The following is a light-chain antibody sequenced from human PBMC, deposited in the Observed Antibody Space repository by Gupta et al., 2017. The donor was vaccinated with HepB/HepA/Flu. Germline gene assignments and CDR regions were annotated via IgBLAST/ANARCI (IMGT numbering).Light chain of an antibody. CDR3: QVWDRSIAI. V-gene: IGLV3-1*01. J-gene: IGLJ2*01. CDR1: KLGQKN. CDR2: KDK. Sequence: SSEVTQVPSVSVSPGQTARITCSGDKLGQKNVYWYQLKSGRSPILVKYKDKKRPAGIPERFSGSNSGNTATLTISGTQAMDEDDYYCQVWDRSIAIFGGGTTLTVL.